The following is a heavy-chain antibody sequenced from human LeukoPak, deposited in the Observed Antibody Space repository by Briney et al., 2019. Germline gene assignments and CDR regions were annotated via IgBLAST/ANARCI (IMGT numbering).Heavy chain of an antibody. D-gene: IGHD2-2*01. CDR3: AREKVVPAAAYYYYGMDA. Sequence: SETLSLTCTVSGGSISSYYWSWIRQPPGKGLEWIGYIYYSGSTNYNPSLKSRVTISVDTSKNQFSLKLSSVTAADTAVYYCAREKVVPAAAYYYYGMDAWGQGTTVTVSS. V-gene: IGHV4-59*01. CDR2: IYYSGST. CDR1: GGSISSYY. J-gene: IGHJ6*02.